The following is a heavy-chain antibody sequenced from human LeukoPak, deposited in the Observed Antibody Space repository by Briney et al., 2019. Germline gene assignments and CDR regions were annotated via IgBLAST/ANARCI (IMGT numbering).Heavy chain of an antibody. Sequence: GSLSLSCSASGFTFSSYAIYWVRQTPGKGLECVSAINSNGGSTFYADSVKGRFTISRDNSRNTLYLQMSSLRPEDTAVYYCVKVASSPGPFDYWGQGTLVTVSS. V-gene: IGHV3-64D*06. CDR3: VKVASSPGPFDY. CDR1: GFTFSSYA. CDR2: INSNGGST. D-gene: IGHD6-13*01. J-gene: IGHJ4*02.